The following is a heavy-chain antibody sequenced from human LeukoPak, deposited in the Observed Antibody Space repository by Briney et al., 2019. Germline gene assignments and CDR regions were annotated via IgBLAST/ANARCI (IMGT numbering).Heavy chain of an antibody. CDR2: ISYDGSNK. CDR1: GFTFSSYA. Sequence: GGSLRLSCAASGFTFSSYAMHWVRQAPGKGLEWGAVISYDGSNKYYADSVKGRFTISRDNSKNTLYLQMNSLRAEDTAVYYCATREGIAVAGLDYWGQGTLVTVSS. D-gene: IGHD6-19*01. CDR3: ATREGIAVAGLDY. V-gene: IGHV3-30-3*01. J-gene: IGHJ4*02.